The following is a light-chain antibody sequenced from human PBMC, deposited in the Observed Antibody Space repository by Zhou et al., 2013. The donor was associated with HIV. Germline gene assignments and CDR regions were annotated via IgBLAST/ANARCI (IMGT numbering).Light chain of an antibody. CDR1: SSDVGGYNF. V-gene: IGLV2-14*01. CDR2: DVS. Sequence: QSALTQPASVSGSPGQSVTISCTGTSSDVGGYNFVSWYQQYPGKAPKLMIYDVSKRPSGVSDRFSGSKSGNTASLTITGLQAEDEADYYCQSYDSSLSVWVFGGGTKLTVL. CDR3: QSYDSSLSVWV. J-gene: IGLJ3*02.